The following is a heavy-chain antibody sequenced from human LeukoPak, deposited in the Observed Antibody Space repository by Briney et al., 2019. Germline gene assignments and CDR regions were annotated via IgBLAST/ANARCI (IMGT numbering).Heavy chain of an antibody. V-gene: IGHV3-48*02. CDR3: ARARPDYCSRGSCYAGSYYYYGMDV. CDR2: ISSSSSTI. D-gene: IGHD2-15*01. Sequence: GGSLRLSCAASGFTFSSYSMNWVRQAPGKGLEWVSYISSSSSTIYYADSVKGRFTISRDNAKNSLYLQMNSLRDEDTAVYYCARARPDYCSRGSCYAGSYYYYGMDVWGQGTTVTVSS. J-gene: IGHJ6*02. CDR1: GFTFSSYS.